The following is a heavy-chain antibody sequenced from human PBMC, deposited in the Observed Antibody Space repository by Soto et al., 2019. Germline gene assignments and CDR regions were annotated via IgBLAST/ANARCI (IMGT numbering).Heavy chain of an antibody. J-gene: IGHJ4*02. V-gene: IGHV3-30*03. Sequence: QVQLVESGGGVVQPGRSLRLSCAASGFTFSSYGMHWVRQAPGKGLEWVAVISYDGSNKYYADSVKGRFTISRDNSKNTLNLQMNSLRAEDTAVYYCAIVGATTWGQGTLVTVSS. CDR2: ISYDGSNK. D-gene: IGHD1-26*01. CDR3: AIVGATT. CDR1: GFTFSSYG.